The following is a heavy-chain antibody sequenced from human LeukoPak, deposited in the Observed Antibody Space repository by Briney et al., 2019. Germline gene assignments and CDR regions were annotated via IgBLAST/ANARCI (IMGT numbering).Heavy chain of an antibody. D-gene: IGHD1-26*01. CDR1: GFTFNTYW. CDR3: ARDKIVGATFFDY. CDR2: IKQDGSEK. V-gene: IGHV3-7*01. Sequence: GGSLRLSCAASGFTFNTYWMSWVRQAPGKGLEWVANIKQDGSEKYYVDSVKGRSTISRDNAKNSLYLQMDSLRAEDTAVYYCARDKIVGATFFDYWGQGTLVTVSS. J-gene: IGHJ4*02.